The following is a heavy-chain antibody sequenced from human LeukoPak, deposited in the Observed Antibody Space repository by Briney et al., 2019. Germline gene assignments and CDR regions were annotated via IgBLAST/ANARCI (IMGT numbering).Heavy chain of an antibody. CDR1: GFTFSSYV. CDR2: ISYDGSNK. J-gene: IGHJ4*02. Sequence: GGSLRLSCAASGFTFSSYVMHWVRQAPGKGLEWVAVISYDGSNKFYADSVKGRFTISRDNSKNTLYLQMNSLRAEDTAVYYCARLGTWDIVVVPAGFDSWGQGIPVTVST. CDR3: ARLGTWDIVVVPAGFDS. D-gene: IGHD2-2*01. V-gene: IGHV3-30-3*01.